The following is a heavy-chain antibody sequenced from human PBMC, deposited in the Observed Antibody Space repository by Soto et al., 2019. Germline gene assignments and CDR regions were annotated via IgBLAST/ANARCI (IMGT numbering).Heavy chain of an antibody. CDR2: ISAYNGNT. CDR3: AIEYSSSDDAFDI. V-gene: IGHV1-18*01. Sequence: ASVKVSCTASGYTFTSSGISWVRQAPGQGLERMGWISAYNGNTNYAQKLQGRVTMTTDTSTSTAYMELRSLRSDDTAVYYCAIEYSSSDDAFDIWGQGTMVTVSS. D-gene: IGHD6-6*01. CDR1: GYTFTSSG. J-gene: IGHJ3*02.